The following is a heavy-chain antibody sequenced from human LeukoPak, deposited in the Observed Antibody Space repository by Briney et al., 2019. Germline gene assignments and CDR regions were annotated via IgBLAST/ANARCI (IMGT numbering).Heavy chain of an antibody. CDR3: AKQSYARSLGE. CDR2: TNSGGTST. Sequence: GGSLRLSCATSGFPFSDFSMSWVRQAPGKGLEWISTTNSGGTSTYYAESVKGRFTISRDNSKNTLYLQRSSPRVEDTAVYYCAKQSYARSLGEGGPGTLVSVSS. CDR1: GFPFSDFS. V-gene: IGHV3-23*01. D-gene: IGHD2-8*01. J-gene: IGHJ4*02.